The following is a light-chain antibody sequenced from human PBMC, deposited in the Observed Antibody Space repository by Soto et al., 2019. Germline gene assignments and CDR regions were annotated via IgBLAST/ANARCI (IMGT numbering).Light chain of an antibody. Sequence: DIQMTQSPSTLSGSVGDRVTITCRASQTISSWLAWYQQKPGXAPKLLIYKASTLKSGVPSRFSGRGSGTDFTLTISSLQPDDFATYYCQQYNNYWTFRQGTKV. CDR3: QQYNNYWT. V-gene: IGKV1-5*03. J-gene: IGKJ1*01. CDR2: KAS. CDR1: QTISSW.